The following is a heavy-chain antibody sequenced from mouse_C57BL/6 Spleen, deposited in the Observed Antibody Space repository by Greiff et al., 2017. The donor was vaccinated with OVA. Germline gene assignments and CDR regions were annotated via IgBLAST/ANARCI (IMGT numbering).Heavy chain of an antibody. CDR2: INPNNGGT. CDR3: ARSTGSLWFAY. D-gene: IGHD6-1*01. V-gene: IGHV1-22*01. CDR1: GYTFTDYN. J-gene: IGHJ3*01. Sequence: EVKLMESGPELVKPGASVKMSCKASGYTFTDYNMHWVKQSHGKSLEWIGYINPNNGGTSYNQKFKGKATLTVNKSSSTAYMELRSLTSEDSAVYYCARSTGSLWFAYWGQGTLVTVSA.